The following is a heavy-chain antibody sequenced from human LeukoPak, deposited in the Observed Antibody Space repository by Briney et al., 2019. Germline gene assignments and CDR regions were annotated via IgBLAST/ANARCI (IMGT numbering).Heavy chain of an antibody. D-gene: IGHD3-22*01. Sequence: GGSLRLSCAASGFTFSCYAMDWVRQAPGKGLEWVSGVSGTGGSTYYADSVKGRFTISRDNSKNTLYLQMNSLRAEDTAVYYCAKDQAYSDSSGYYYFDFWGQGALVTVSS. V-gene: IGHV3-23*01. CDR3: AKDQAYSDSSGYYYFDF. J-gene: IGHJ4*02. CDR1: GFTFSCYA. CDR2: VSGTGGST.